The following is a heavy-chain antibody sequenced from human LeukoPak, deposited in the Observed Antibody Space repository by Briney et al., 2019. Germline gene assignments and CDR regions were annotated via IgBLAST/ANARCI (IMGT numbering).Heavy chain of an antibody. D-gene: IGHD6-13*01. CDR2: FDPEDGET. J-gene: IGHJ4*02. V-gene: IGHV1-24*01. CDR1: GYTLTELS. Sequence: ASVKVSCKVSGYTLTELSMHWVRQAPGKGLEWMGGFDPEDGETIYAQMFQGRVTMTEDTSTDTAYMELSSLRSEDTAVYYCATGVYSSSWYPFDYWGQGTLVTVSS. CDR3: ATGVYSSSWYPFDY.